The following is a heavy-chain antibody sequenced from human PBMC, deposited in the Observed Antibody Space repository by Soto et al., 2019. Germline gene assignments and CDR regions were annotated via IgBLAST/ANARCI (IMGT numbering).Heavy chain of an antibody. V-gene: IGHV1-69*01. CDR1: GGAFGRYS. Sequence: QVQLEPSGPEVKRPGTSVKVSCKASGGAFGRYSVSWLRQAPGQGLEWIGGVIPVFNTSNYSLKFQGRVAIFADLSTSSVFMELRSLRSEDTALYYCARGDEMTAVTIFEYWGHGTLVTVSS. J-gene: IGHJ4*01. CDR3: ARGDEMTAVTIFEY. D-gene: IGHD4-17*01. CDR2: VIPVFNTS.